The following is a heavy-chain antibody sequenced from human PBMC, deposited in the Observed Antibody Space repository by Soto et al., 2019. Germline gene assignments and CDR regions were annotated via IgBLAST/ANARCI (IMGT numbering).Heavy chain of an antibody. D-gene: IGHD6-19*01. CDR1: GFTFRSYS. CDR2: ISSSSSTI. Sequence: EVQLVESGGGLVQPGGSLRLSCAASGFTFRSYSMNWVRQAPGKGQEWVSYISSSSSTIYYADSVKVRFTISVDKAKNSLYLRKDSLRAEERAVYYCARDTSRAASSSGLYGYWCQGTRVSV. J-gene: IGHJ4*02. CDR3: ARDTSRAASSSGLYGY. V-gene: IGHV3-48*01.